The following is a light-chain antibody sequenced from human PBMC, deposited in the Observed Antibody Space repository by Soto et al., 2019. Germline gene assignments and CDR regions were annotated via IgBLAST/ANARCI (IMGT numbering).Light chain of an antibody. CDR2: EVT. Sequence: QSALTQPASVSGSPGQSITISCTGTSSDVGGYNYVSWYQQHAGKVPKLVICEVTNRPPGVSNRFSGSKSGNTASLTISGLQTEDEADYYCSSYAGSREVVFGGGTKLTVL. CDR3: SSYAGSREVV. V-gene: IGLV2-14*01. CDR1: SSDVGGYNY. J-gene: IGLJ2*01.